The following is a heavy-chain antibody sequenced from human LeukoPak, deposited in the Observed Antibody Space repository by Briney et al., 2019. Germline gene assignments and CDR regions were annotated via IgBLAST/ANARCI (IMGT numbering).Heavy chain of an antibody. CDR2: ISSRSTYI. J-gene: IGHJ3*02. CDR3: ARDTETYYYDSSGYYHDAFDI. CDR1: GITLSNYD. D-gene: IGHD3-22*01. Sequence: GGSLRLSCAASGITLSNYDVNWVRQAPGKGLAWVSFISSRSTYIYYADSVKGRFTISRDNAKNSLYLQMNSLRAEDTAVYYCARDTETYYYDSSGYYHDAFDIWGQGTMVTVSS. V-gene: IGHV3-21*01.